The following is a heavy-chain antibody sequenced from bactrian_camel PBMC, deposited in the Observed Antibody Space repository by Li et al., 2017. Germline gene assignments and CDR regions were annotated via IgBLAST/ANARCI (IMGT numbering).Heavy chain of an antibody. J-gene: IGHJ6*01. V-gene: IGHV3S53*01. CDR3: RADCSSGHIDPNFGY. CDR2: IELDGST. Sequence: VQLVESGGGSVQAGGSLKLSCKPSGYIYVFEGCGRGWYRQAPGKERELVAMIELDGSTKYAESVKGRFTISLDDAKRMLSLQMDALKTEDTAVYYCRADCSSGHIDPNFGYWGQGTQVTVS. CDR1: GYIYVFEGCG.